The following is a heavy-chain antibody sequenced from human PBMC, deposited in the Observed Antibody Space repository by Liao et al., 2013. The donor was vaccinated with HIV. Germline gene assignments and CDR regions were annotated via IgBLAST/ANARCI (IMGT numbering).Heavy chain of an antibody. D-gene: IGHD1-7*01. J-gene: IGHJ4*02. CDR1: GGSFSAYY. Sequence: QVQLQQWGAGLLKPSETVSLTCAVYGGSFSAYYWSWIRQTPGRGLEWIGEINDSGSTNYNPSLKTRVTVSVDTSKRQFSLKLTSLTAADTAVYYCQTNGWTHYYFDFWGPGTLVTVSS. CDR2: INDSGST. CDR3: QTNGWTHYYFDF. V-gene: IGHV4-34*03.